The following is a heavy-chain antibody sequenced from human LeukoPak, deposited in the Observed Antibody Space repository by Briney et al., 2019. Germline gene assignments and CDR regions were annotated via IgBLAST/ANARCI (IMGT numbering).Heavy chain of an antibody. CDR2: IYYSGST. J-gene: IGHJ4*02. V-gene: IGHV4-39*01. CDR1: GGSLSSSSYY. Sequence: NSSETPFLTCTVPGGSLSSSSYYLAWIRQPPRKGLEWIGSIYYSGSTYYNPSLKSRVTISVDTSKNQFSLKLSSVTAADTAVYYCARLGSGSFGNWGQGTLVTVSS. CDR3: ARLGSGSFGN. D-gene: IGHD3-10*01.